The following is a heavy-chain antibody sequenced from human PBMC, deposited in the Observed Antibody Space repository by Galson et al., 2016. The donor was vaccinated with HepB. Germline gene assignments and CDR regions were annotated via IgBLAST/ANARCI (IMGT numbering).Heavy chain of an antibody. V-gene: IGHV3-74*01. Sequence: SLRLSCAASGFTFSDYWMHWIRQVPGKGLVWVSQITIDGSITRYADSVKGRFTISRDNAMNTLFLQMNTLRAEDTAVYYCVRGNPISDHWGQGTQVTVSS. CDR3: VRGNPISDH. J-gene: IGHJ4*02. CDR1: GFTFSDYW. D-gene: IGHD2-21*01. CDR2: ITIDGSIT.